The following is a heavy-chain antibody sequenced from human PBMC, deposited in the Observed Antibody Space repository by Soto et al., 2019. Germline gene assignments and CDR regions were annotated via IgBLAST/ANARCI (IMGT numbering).Heavy chain of an antibody. D-gene: IGHD6-13*01. CDR1: GGSISSYY. V-gene: IGHV4-4*07. Sequence: PSETLSLTCTVSGGSISSYYWSWTRQPAGKGLEWIGRIYTSGSTNYNPSLKSRVTMSVDTSKNQFSLKLSSVTAADTAVYYCARAWDSSSWYNWFDPWGQGTLVTVSS. J-gene: IGHJ5*02. CDR2: IYTSGST. CDR3: ARAWDSSSWYNWFDP.